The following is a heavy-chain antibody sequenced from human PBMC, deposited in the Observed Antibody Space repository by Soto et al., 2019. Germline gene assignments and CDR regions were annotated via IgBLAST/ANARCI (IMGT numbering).Heavy chain of an antibody. CDR1: GGSISSGGYY. CDR2: IYYSGST. CDR3: ARDGGYGSGRYYYAY. Sequence: QVQLQESGPGLVKPSQTLSLTCTVSGGSISSGGYYWSWIRQHPGKGLEWIGYIYYSGSTSYNPSLKRRITIPVDTSNNQFSLNLSSVTAADTAVYYCARDGGYGSGRYYYAYWGQGTLVTVSS. D-gene: IGHD3-10*01. J-gene: IGHJ4*02. V-gene: IGHV4-31*03.